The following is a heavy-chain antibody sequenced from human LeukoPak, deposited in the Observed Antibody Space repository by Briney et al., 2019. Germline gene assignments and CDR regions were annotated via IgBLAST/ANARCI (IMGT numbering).Heavy chain of an antibody. CDR2: VYPGDSHT. CDR1: GYTFNTYW. CDR3: ARLSGGSWANTEYFPD. D-gene: IGHD7-27*01. V-gene: IGHV5-51*01. J-gene: IGHJ1*01. Sequence: GESLKISCKASGYTFNTYWIGCVRQKPGKVQEWMAIVYPGDSHTRYSPSFQGHFTISADKTVTTAYLQWSSLEASDTAVYYCARLSGGSWANTEYFPDWGQGTLVIVSS.